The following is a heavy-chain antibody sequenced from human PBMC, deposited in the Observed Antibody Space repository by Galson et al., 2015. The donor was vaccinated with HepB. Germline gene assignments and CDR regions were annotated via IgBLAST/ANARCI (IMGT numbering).Heavy chain of an antibody. J-gene: IGHJ4*02. V-gene: IGHV3-23*01. CDR1: GFTFSSYA. CDR3: AEDLWFGESSGY. D-gene: IGHD3-10*01. Sequence: SLRLSCAASGFTFSSYAMSWVRQAPGKGLEWVSAISGSGGSTYYADSVKGRFTISRDNSKNTLYLQMNSLRAEDTAVYYCAEDLWFGESSGYWGQGTLVTVSS. CDR2: ISGSGGST.